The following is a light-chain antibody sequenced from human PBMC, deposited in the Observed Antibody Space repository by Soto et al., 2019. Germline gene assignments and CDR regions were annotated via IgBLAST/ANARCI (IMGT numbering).Light chain of an antibody. V-gene: IGKV1-39*01. CDR2: AAS. CDR3: HQSYSTPPT. J-gene: IGKJ1*01. CDR1: QSISSF. Sequence: DIQMTQSPSSLSASVGDRVTISCRASQSISSFLNWYQQKPGKAPKLLIYAASSLQSGVPSRFSGSGSGTDFTLTISSLQHEDFKTYYCHQSYSTPPTFGQGTKVDIK.